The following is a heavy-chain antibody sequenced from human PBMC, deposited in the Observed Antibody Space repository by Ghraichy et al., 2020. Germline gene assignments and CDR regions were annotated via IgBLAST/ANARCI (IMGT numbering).Heavy chain of an antibody. V-gene: IGHV3-64*01. Sequence: GGSLRLSCVASGFTFSSYAMHWVRQAPGKGLEYVSAISSNGGGTYYANSVKGRFTISRDNSKNTLYLQMGSLRAEDMAMYYCARGGCTNGVCYTGWGQGTLVTVSS. J-gene: IGHJ4*02. CDR2: ISSNGGGT. CDR1: GFTFSSYA. CDR3: ARGGCTNGVCYTG. D-gene: IGHD2-8*01.